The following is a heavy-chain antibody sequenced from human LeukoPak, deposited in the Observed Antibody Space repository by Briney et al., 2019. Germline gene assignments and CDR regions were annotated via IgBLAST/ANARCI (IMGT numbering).Heavy chain of an antibody. J-gene: IGHJ3*02. CDR1: GFTFSSYG. Sequence: GGSLRLSCAASGFTFSSYGMSWVRQAPGKGLEWVSAISGSGGSTYYADSVKGRFTISRDNSKNTLYLQMNSLRAEDTAVYYCAKDLNDYVWGGAFDIWGQGTMVTVSS. CDR3: AKDLNDYVWGGAFDI. V-gene: IGHV3-23*01. D-gene: IGHD3-16*01. CDR2: ISGSGGST.